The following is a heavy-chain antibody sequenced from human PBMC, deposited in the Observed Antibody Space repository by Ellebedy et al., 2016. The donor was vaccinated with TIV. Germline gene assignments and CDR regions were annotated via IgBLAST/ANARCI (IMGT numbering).Heavy chain of an antibody. Sequence: GESLKISCAASGFTLGNYEMTWVRQAPGKGLQWVAIIRTNSYNTLYADSVKGRFTISRDNSKNTLYLEMNSLRAEDTAVYYCTYASSCDYWGQGTLVTVSS. CDR2: IRTNSYNT. J-gene: IGHJ4*02. CDR1: GFTLGNYE. V-gene: IGHV3-23*01. D-gene: IGHD6-6*01. CDR3: TYASSCDY.